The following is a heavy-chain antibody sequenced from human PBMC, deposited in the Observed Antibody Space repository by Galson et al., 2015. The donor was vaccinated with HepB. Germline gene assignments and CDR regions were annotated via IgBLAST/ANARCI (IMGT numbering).Heavy chain of an antibody. J-gene: IGHJ4*02. D-gene: IGHD3-22*01. CDR3: ARGDRADSSGPLLFARNAIDY. Sequence: ETLSLTCAVYGGSFSGYYWSWIRQPPGKGLEWIGEINHSGSTNYNPSLKSRVTISVDTSKNQFSLKLSSVTAADTAVYYCARGDRADSSGPLLFARNAIDYWGQGTLVTVSS. CDR2: INHSGST. V-gene: IGHV4-34*01. CDR1: GGSFSGYY.